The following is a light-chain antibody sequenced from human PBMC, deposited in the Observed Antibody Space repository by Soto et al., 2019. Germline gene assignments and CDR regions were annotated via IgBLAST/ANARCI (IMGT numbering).Light chain of an antibody. J-gene: IGLJ2*01. CDR1: SSNIGANYD. V-gene: IGLV1-40*01. Sequence: QSVLTQPPSVSGAPGQTVTISCAGSSSNIGANYDVHWYQNLPGSAPKLLIYANHNRPSGVPDRFSGSKSGTSASLVITGLQAEDEADYYCQSYDSSLSGPVVFGGGTQLTVL. CDR2: ANH. CDR3: QSYDSSLSGPVV.